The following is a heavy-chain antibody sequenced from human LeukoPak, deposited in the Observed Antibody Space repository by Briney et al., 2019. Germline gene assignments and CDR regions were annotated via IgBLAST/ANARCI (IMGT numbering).Heavy chain of an antibody. CDR1: GGSISSGGYY. CDR2: IYYSGST. CDR3: ARGGPRSLHY. V-gene: IGHV4-31*03. Sequence: SETLSLTCTDSGGSISSGGYYWSWIRQHPGKGLEWIGYIYYSGSTYYNPSLKSRVTISVDTSKNQFSLKLSSVTAADTAVYHCARGGPRSLHYWGQGTLVTVSS. J-gene: IGHJ4*02. D-gene: IGHD3-10*01.